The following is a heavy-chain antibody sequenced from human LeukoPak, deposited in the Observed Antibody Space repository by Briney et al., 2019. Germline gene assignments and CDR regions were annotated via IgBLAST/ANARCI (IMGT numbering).Heavy chain of an antibody. CDR1: GYTFTSYG. J-gene: IGHJ3*02. CDR3: ATEKRLILAI. V-gene: IGHV1-18*01. CDR2: ISAYNGNT. Sequence: ASVKVSCKASGYTFTSYGISWVRQAPGQGLEWMGWISAYNGNTNYAQKLQGRVTMTEDTSTDTAYMELSSLRSEDTAVYYCATEKRLILAIWGQGTMVTVSS. D-gene: IGHD3/OR15-3a*01.